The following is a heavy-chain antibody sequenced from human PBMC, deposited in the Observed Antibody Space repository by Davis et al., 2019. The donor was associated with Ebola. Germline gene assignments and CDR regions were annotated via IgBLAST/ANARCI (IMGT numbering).Heavy chain of an antibody. Sequence: ASVKVSCKASGYTSTSYGISWVRQAPGQGLEWMGWISAYNGNTNYAQKLQGRVTMTTDTSTSTAYMELRSLRSDDTAVYYCARGLPSIAAPPLDYWGQGTLVTVSS. D-gene: IGHD6-6*01. J-gene: IGHJ4*02. V-gene: IGHV1-18*01. CDR1: GYTSTSYG. CDR3: ARGLPSIAAPPLDY. CDR2: ISAYNGNT.